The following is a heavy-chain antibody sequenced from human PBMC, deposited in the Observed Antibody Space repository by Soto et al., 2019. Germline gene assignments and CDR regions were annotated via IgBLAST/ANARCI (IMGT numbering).Heavy chain of an antibody. CDR1: GFTFSSYS. Sequence: EVQLVESGGGLVKPGGSLRLSCAASGFTFSSYSMNWVRQAPGKGLEWVSSISSSSSYIYYADSVKGRFTISRDNAKNSLYLQMNSLRAEDTAVYYCARMTTVTYDVYYYYYGMDVWGQGTTVTVSS. CDR3: ARMTTVTYDVYYYYYGMDV. CDR2: ISSSSSYI. V-gene: IGHV3-21*01. J-gene: IGHJ6*02. D-gene: IGHD4-4*01.